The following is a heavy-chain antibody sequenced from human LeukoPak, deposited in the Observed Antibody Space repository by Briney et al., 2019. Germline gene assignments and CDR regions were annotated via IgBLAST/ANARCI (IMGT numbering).Heavy chain of an antibody. CDR3: ARGDTAMVVI. CDR1: GGSISSGGYY. CDR2: IYYSGST. Sequence: SETLSLTCTVSGGSISSGGYYWCWIRQHPGKGLEWIGYIYYSGSTYYNPSLKSRVTISVDTSKNQFSLKLSSVTAADTAVYYCARGDTAMVVIWGQGTLVTVSS. J-gene: IGHJ4*02. D-gene: IGHD5-18*01. V-gene: IGHV4-31*03.